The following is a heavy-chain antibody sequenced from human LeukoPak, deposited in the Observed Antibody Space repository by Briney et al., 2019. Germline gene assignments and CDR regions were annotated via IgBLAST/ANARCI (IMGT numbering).Heavy chain of an antibody. J-gene: IGHJ4*02. CDR1: GYTFTGYY. CDR2: INPNSGGT. CDR3: ARDRSPAPGRSYGRGHFDY. D-gene: IGHD5-18*01. Sequence: ASVKVSYKASGYTFTGYYIHWVRQAPGQGLEWMGWINPNSGGTNYAQKFQGRVTMTRDTSISTAYMELSRLRSDDTAVYYCARDRSPAPGRSYGRGHFDYWGQGTLVTVSS. V-gene: IGHV1-2*02.